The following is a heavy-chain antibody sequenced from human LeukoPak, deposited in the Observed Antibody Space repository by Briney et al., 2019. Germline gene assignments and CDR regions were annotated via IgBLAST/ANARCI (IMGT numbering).Heavy chain of an antibody. CDR1: GFTFSSYS. V-gene: IGHV3-48*01. Sequence: GGSLRLSCAASGFTFSSYSMNWVRQAPGKGLEWVSYISSSSTIYYADSVKGRFTISRDNAKNSLYLQMNSLRAEDTAVYYCARDGYYYDSRVPVDYWGQGTLVSVSS. CDR2: ISSSSTI. J-gene: IGHJ4*02. CDR3: ARDGYYYDSRVPVDY. D-gene: IGHD3-22*01.